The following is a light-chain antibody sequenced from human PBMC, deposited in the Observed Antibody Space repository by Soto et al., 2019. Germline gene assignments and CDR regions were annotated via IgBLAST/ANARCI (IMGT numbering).Light chain of an antibody. V-gene: IGKV1-33*01. J-gene: IGKJ4*01. Sequence: DTQMTQSPSSLSASVGARVTITCQASQVIAKYLHWYQQKPGKAPKLLIYHASNLQTGVPSRFSGSGSGTDFTLTTSSLQTEHIGTYFCQQSDNLPLTFGGGTKVEIK. CDR1: QVIAKY. CDR2: HAS. CDR3: QQSDNLPLT.